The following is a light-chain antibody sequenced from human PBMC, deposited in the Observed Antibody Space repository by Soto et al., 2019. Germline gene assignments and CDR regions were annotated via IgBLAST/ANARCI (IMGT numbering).Light chain of an antibody. CDR2: SNN. CDR1: RSNIGVNA. CDR3: AVWDDNLNGPL. Sequence: QSVLTQPPSASGAPGQRVSISCSGTRSNIGVNAVSWYQKFPGTAPKLLIFSNNQRPSGVPDRFSDSKSDTSASLAISGLQSEDEADYYCAVWDDNLNGPLFGGGTKLTVL. V-gene: IGLV1-44*01. J-gene: IGLJ3*02.